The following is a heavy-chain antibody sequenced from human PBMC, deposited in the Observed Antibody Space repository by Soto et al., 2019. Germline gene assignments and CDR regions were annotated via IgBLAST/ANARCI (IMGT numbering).Heavy chain of an antibody. V-gene: IGHV1-69*06. D-gene: IGHD2-15*01. CDR1: GGTFSSYA. Sequence: QVQLVQSGAEAKKPGSSVKVSCKTSGGTFSSYAISWVRQAPGQGLEWMGGIVPLFRTTNYAQKFQGRVTITADTSTYTVYMELSGLRSGDTAVYYCAREENCSDGICYSEYFQRWGQGTLVTVSS. CDR3: AREENCSDGICYSEYFQR. CDR2: IVPLFRTT. J-gene: IGHJ1*01.